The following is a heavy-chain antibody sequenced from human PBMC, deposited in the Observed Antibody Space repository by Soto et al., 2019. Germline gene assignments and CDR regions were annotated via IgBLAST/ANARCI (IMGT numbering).Heavy chain of an antibody. V-gene: IGHV3-30*18. Sequence: PGGSLRLSCAASGFTFSSYGMHWVRQAPGKGLEWVAVISYDGSNKYYADSVKGRFTISRDNSKNTLYLQMNSLRAEDTAVYYCAKENAVAGSPTAIDYWGQGTLVTVSS. CDR3: AKENAVAGSPTAIDY. D-gene: IGHD6-19*01. CDR2: ISYDGSNK. J-gene: IGHJ4*02. CDR1: GFTFSSYG.